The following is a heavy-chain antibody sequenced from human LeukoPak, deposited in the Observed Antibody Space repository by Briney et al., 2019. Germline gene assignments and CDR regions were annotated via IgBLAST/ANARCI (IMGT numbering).Heavy chain of an antibody. CDR2: ISWNSGSI. Sequence: GGSLRLSCAASGFTFDDYAMHWVRQAPGKGLEWVSGISWNSGSIGYADSVKGRFTISRDNAKNSLYLQMNSLRAEDTALYYCAKDKHYGDSHDAFDIWGQGTMVTVSS. CDR3: AKDKHYGDSHDAFDI. V-gene: IGHV3-9*01. J-gene: IGHJ3*02. CDR1: GFTFDDYA. D-gene: IGHD4-17*01.